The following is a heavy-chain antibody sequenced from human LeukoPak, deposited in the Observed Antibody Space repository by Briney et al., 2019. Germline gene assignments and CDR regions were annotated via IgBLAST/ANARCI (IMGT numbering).Heavy chain of an antibody. D-gene: IGHD4-17*01. CDR2: ITPNYAAT. CDR1: GYTFTGYY. J-gene: IGHJ5*02. Sequence: ASVKVSCKASGYTFTGYYMHWVRQAPGQGLEWMGWITPNYAATNYGQKFQGRVTMTRDPSISTAYMELGRMRSDDTAVYNCARPLDYGDYLWGQGTLVTVSS. CDR3: ARPLDYGDYL. V-gene: IGHV1-2*02.